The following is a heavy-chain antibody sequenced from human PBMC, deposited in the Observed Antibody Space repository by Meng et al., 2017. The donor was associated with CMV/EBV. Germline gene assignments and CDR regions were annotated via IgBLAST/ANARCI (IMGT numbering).Heavy chain of an antibody. Sequence: QVPLPAPGPGLVKPSETLSLTCTVSGGSISSYYWSWIRQPAGKGLEWIGRIYTSGSTNYNPSLKSRVTMSVDTSKNQFSLKLSSVTAADTAVYYCARDLRNCSSTSCANWFDPWGQGTLVTVSS. CDR3: ARDLRNCSSTSCANWFDP. CDR2: IYTSGST. D-gene: IGHD2-2*01. J-gene: IGHJ5*02. V-gene: IGHV4-4*07. CDR1: GGSISSYY.